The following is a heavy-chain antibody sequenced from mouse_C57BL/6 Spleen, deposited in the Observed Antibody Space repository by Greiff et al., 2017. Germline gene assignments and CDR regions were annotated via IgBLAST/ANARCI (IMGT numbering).Heavy chain of an antibody. CDR3: ARSGYYDAMDY. Sequence: QVHVKQSGAELARPGASVKMSCKASGYTFTSYTMHWVKQRPGQGLEWIGYINPSSGYTKYNQKFKDKATLTADKSSSTAYMQLSSLTSEDSAVYYCARSGYYDAMDYWGQGTSVTVSS. D-gene: IGHD2-2*01. CDR1: GYTFTSYT. V-gene: IGHV1-4*01. J-gene: IGHJ4*01. CDR2: INPSSGYT.